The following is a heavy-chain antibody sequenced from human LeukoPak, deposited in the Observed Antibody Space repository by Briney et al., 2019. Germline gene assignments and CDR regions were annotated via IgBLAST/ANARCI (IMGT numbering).Heavy chain of an antibody. CDR2: IYLGDYDT. D-gene: IGHD1-26*01. CDR3: ARRWELRGYFDY. CDR1: GYRFTNYW. J-gene: IGHJ4*02. Sequence: GESLKISCKTSGYRFTNYWIGWVRQVPGKGLEWMGIIYLGDYDTRYSPSFRGQVTISADKSISTAYLQWSSLKASDTAMYYCARRWELRGYFDYWGQGTLVTVSS. V-gene: IGHV5-51*01.